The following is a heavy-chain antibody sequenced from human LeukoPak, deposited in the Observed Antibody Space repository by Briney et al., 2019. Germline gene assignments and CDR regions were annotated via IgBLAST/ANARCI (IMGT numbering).Heavy chain of an antibody. CDR1: GGTFSSYA. D-gene: IGHD6-13*01. CDR2: IIPIFGTA. J-gene: IGHJ5*01. Sequence: ASVKVSCKASGGTFSSYAISWVRQAPGQGLEWMGGIIPIFGTANYAQKFQGRVTITADESTSTAYMELSSLRSEDTAVYYCAKVDSSSWESYNWFDSWGQGTLVTVSS. V-gene: IGHV1-69*13. CDR3: AKVDSSSWESYNWFDS.